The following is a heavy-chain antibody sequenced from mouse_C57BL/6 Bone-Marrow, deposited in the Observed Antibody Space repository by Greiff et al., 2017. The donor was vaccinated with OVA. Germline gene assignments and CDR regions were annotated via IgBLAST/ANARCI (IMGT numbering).Heavy chain of an antibody. V-gene: IGHV5-12*01. Sequence: EVKVEESGGGLVQPGGSLKLSCAASGFTFSDYYMYWVRQTPEKRLEWVAYISNGGGSTYYPDTVKGRFTISRDNAKNTLYLQMSRLKSEDTARYYCARDGNYGYFDVWGTGTTVTVSS. D-gene: IGHD2-1*01. CDR2: ISNGGGST. J-gene: IGHJ1*03. CDR1: GFTFSDYY. CDR3: ARDGNYGYFDV.